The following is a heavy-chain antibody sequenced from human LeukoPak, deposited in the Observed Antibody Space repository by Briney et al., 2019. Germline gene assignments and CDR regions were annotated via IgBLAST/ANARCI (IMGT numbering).Heavy chain of an antibody. CDR2: IYYSGST. CDR1: GGSISSSSYY. CDR3: AREAVIAVAEDWFDP. J-gene: IGHJ5*02. V-gene: IGHV4-39*07. D-gene: IGHD6-19*01. Sequence: PSETLSLTCTVSGGSISSSSYYWGWLRQPPGKGLEWIGGIYYSGSTYYNPSLKSRVTISVDTSKKQFSLKLSSVTAADTAVYYCAREAVIAVAEDWFDPWGQGTLVTVSS.